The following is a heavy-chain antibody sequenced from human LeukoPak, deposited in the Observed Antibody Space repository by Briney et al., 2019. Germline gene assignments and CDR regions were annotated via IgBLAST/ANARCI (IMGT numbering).Heavy chain of an antibody. CDR1: GGSFSGYY. D-gene: IGHD2-2*01. V-gene: IGHV4-34*01. CDR3: ARDTQRYCSSTSCYYPNWFDP. Sequence: SETLPLTCAVYGGSFSGYYWSWIRQPPGKGLEWIGEINHSGSTNYNPSLKSRVTISVDTSKNQFSLKLSSVTAADTAAYYCARDTQRYCSSTSCYYPNWFDPWGQGTLVTVSS. CDR2: INHSGST. J-gene: IGHJ5*02.